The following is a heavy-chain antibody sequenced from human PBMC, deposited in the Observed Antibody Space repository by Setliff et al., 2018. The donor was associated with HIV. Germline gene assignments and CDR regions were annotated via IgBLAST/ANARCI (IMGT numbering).Heavy chain of an antibody. J-gene: IGHJ4*02. CDR3: ARHLSATGTFDY. D-gene: IGHD7-27*01. V-gene: IGHV5-51*01. CDR1: AYSFTTYW. CDR2: IYPGDSDT. Sequence: GESLKISCQGSAYSFTTYWLGWVRQMPGKGLEWMGIIYPGDSDTRYSPSFQGQVTISADKSISTAYPQWSSLKASDTAMYYCARHLSATGTFDYWGQGTLVTVSS.